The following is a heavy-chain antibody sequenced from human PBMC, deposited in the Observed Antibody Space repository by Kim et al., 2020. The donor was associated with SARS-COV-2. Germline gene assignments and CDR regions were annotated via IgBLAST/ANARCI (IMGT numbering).Heavy chain of an antibody. D-gene: IGHD3-22*01. CDR1: GFTFSSHA. J-gene: IGHJ5*02. V-gene: IGHV3-30*02. Sequence: GGSLRRSCAASGFTFSSHAMHWVRQAPGKGLEWVALIWNDGSYKNYAESVKGRFTISRDNSNNRLYLEMSSLRAEDTAVYHCAKDIRFDSSGYFDLWGQGTQVTVSP. CDR3: AKDIRFDSSGYFDL. CDR2: IWNDGSYK.